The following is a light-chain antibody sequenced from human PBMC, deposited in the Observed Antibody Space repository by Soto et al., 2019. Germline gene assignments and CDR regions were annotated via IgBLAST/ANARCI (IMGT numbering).Light chain of an antibody. J-gene: IGKJ4*01. Sequence: EIVLTQSPATLSLSPGERATLSCRASQSVSSYLAWYQQKPGQAPRLLIYDASNRATGIPARFSGSGSGTDFTLTISSLEPEDFATYSCQKYNSAPLTFGGGTEVEIK. CDR1: QSVSSY. CDR3: QKYNSAPLT. CDR2: DAS. V-gene: IGKV3-11*01.